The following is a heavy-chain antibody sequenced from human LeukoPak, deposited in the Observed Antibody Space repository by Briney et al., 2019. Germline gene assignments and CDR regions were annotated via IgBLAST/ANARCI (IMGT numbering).Heavy chain of an antibody. CDR2: IKNDGSYT. D-gene: IGHD5-24*01. J-gene: IGHJ4*02. V-gene: IGHV3-74*01. CDR3: VRDGDAYNFDL. Sequence: PGGSLRLSCATSGFTLSLAWMHWVRQAPGKGLEWVSRIKNDGSYTNYADSVKGRFTISRDNARNTLNLHMISLRAEDTAVYFCVRDGDAYNFDLWGQGVLVTVSS. CDR1: GFTLSLAW.